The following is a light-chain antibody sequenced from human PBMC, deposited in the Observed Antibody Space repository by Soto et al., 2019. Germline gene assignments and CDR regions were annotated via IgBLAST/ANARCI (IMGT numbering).Light chain of an antibody. CDR3: ASYTRSTHML. Sequence: QSALTQPASVSGSPGQSITISCTGTSNDIGGYNYVSWYQQHPGTAPKLIIFEVTNRPSGVSHRFSGSESGNTASLTIFELQPEDEANYYCASYTRSTHMLFGGGTKLTVL. J-gene: IGLJ2*01. V-gene: IGLV2-14*01. CDR1: SNDIGGYNY. CDR2: EVT.